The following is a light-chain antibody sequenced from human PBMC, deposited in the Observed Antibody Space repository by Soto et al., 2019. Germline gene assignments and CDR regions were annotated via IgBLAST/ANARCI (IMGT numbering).Light chain of an antibody. CDR2: EVI. CDR1: STDIGSYNR. J-gene: IGLJ3*02. V-gene: IGLV2-18*02. CDR3: SSFTTSRTGV. Sequence: QSVLTQPPSVSGSPGQSVTISCTGTSTDIGSYNRVSWYLQPPGTAPKLIIYEVINRPSGVPDRFSGSKSGNTASLTISGLRAEDEADYYCSSFTTSRTGVFGGGTKLTVL.